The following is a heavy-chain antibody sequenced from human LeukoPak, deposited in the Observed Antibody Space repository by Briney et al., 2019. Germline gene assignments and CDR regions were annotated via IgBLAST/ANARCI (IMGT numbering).Heavy chain of an antibody. CDR1: GFTFSSYG. CDR3: ARGRYNWNGYH. D-gene: IGHD1-1*01. Sequence: QPGGSLRLSCAASGFTFSSYGMHWVRQAPGKGLEWVSAISGSGGSTYYADSVKGRFTISRDNAKNSLYLQMNSLRAEDSAVYYCARGRYNWNGYHWGQGTLVTVSS. J-gene: IGHJ5*02. CDR2: ISGSGGST. V-gene: IGHV3-48*01.